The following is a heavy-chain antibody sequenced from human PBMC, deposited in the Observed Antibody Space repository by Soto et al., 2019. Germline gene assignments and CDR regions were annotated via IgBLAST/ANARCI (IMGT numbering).Heavy chain of an antibody. D-gene: IGHD4-17*01. J-gene: IGHJ5*02. CDR2: ISSSSSYI. CDR1: GFTFSSYS. Sequence: EVQLVESGGGLVKPGGSLRLSCSSSGFTFSSYSMNWVRQAPGKGLEWVSSISSSSSYIYYADSVKGRFNISRDNAKNSLYLQMNSLRAEDTAVYYCARGSTVVTPFHFDPWGQGTLVNVSS. V-gene: IGHV3-21*01. CDR3: ARGSTVVTPFHFDP.